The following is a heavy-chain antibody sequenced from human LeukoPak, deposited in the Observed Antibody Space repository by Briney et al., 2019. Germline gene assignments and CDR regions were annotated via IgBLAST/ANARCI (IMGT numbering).Heavy chain of an antibody. Sequence: SETLSLTCTVSGGSISSYYWSWIRQPPGKGLEWIGYIYYSGSTNYNPSLKSRVTITVDTSKNQFSLKLSSVTAADPAVYYCARDCTVYYDSSGYPIRTFDYWGQGTLVTVSS. D-gene: IGHD3-22*01. CDR2: IYYSGST. J-gene: IGHJ4*02. V-gene: IGHV4-59*01. CDR3: ARDCTVYYDSSGYPIRTFDY. CDR1: GGSISSYY.